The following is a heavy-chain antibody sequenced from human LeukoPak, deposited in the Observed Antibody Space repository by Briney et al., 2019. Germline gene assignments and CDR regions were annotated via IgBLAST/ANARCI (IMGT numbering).Heavy chain of an antibody. V-gene: IGHV3-23*01. CDR1: RFTFSSYA. CDR2: ISGSGGST. Sequence: GASVRLSCAASRFTFSSYAMSWVRQAPGKGLEWISAISGSGGSTYYADYVKGRFTISRDNSKNTLYLQMNSLRAEDTAVYYCAKTPPQEWLLSPGDYWGQGTLVTVSS. J-gene: IGHJ4*02. CDR3: AKTPPQEWLLSPGDY. D-gene: IGHD3-3*01.